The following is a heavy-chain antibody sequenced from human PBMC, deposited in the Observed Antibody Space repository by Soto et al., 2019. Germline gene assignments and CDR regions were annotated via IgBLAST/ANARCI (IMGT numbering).Heavy chain of an antibody. CDR3: AKGGPDCARTTCYLLVAFDI. Sequence: QVQLVQSGGGVVQPGRSLRLSCAASGFTFSSYVTHWVRQAPGKGLEWVAAISHDGSNKYYADSVKGRFTISRDNSKNTLYLQMTSLRTEDTAVYYCAKGGPDCARTTCYLLVAFDIWGKGTMVTVSS. D-gene: IGHD2-2*01. CDR2: ISHDGSNK. J-gene: IGHJ3*02. CDR1: GFTFSSYV. V-gene: IGHV3-30*18.